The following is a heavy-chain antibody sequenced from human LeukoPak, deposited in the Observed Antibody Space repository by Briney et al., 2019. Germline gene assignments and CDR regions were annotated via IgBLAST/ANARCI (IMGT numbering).Heavy chain of an antibody. CDR3: ARDPRYTAMARSPFDY. CDR2: IRSSSSYI. Sequence: GGSLRRSCAASGFTFSSYSMNWVRQAPGKGLEWVSSIRSSSSYIYYADSVKGRFTISRDNAKNSLYLQMNSLRAEDTAVYYCARDPRYTAMARSPFDYWGQGALVTVSS. V-gene: IGHV3-21*01. CDR1: GFTFSSYS. J-gene: IGHJ4*02. D-gene: IGHD5-18*01.